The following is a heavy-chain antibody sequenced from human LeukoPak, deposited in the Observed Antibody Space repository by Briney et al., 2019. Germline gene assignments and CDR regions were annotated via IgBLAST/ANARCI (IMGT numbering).Heavy chain of an antibody. J-gene: IGHJ2*01. CDR2: ISASGGTT. V-gene: IGHV3-23*01. CDR3: ATLYGDYNWYFDL. Sequence: GGSLRLSCAASGFTFSSYWMHWARQAPGKGLEWVSTISASGGTTYYADSVQGRFTISRDNSKNTLYLQMNSLRAEDTAVYYCATLYGDYNWYFDLWGRGTLVTVSS. D-gene: IGHD4-17*01. CDR1: GFTFSSYW.